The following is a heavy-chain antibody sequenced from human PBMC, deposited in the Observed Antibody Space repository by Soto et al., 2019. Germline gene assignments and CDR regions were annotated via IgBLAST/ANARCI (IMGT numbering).Heavy chain of an antibody. CDR2: IKKDGNEK. CDR1: GFTLSRFW. V-gene: IGHV3-7*01. D-gene: IGHD3-22*01. Sequence: PGGSLRLSCAAYGFTLSRFWMSWVRQTPGKGLEWVANIKKDGNEKYYVESVKGRFTISRDNAKNSLYLQMNNLRAEDTAVYYFARIAYYYDSSGTDSGFDYWGQGTLVTVSS. J-gene: IGHJ4*02. CDR3: ARIAYYYDSSGTDSGFDY.